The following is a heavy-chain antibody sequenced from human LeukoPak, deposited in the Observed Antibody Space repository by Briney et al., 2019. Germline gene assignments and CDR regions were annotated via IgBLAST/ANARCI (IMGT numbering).Heavy chain of an antibody. Sequence: PSETLSLTCAVSGYSISSGYYWGWIRQPPGKGLEWIGSIYHSGSTYYNPSLKSRVTISVDTSKNQFSLKLSSETATDTAVYYCASQRSYCGSGVYFDYWGQGTLVTVSS. D-gene: IGHD3-10*01. CDR1: GYSISSGYY. CDR2: IYHSGST. J-gene: IGHJ4*01. CDR3: ASQRSYCGSGVYFDY. V-gene: IGHV4-38-2*01.